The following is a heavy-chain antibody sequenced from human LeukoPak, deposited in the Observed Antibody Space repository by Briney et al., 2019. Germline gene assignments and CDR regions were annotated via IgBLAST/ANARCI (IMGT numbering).Heavy chain of an antibody. CDR2: ISGSGGST. CDR3: AKDAPYYDFWSGYLY. CDR1: GFTFSSYA. V-gene: IGHV3-23*01. Sequence: QTGGSLRLSCAASGFTFSSYAVGWVRQAPGKGLEWVSAISGSGGSTYYADSVKGRFTISRDNSKNTLYLQMNSLRAEDTAVYYCAKDAPYYDFWSGYLYWGQGTLVTVSS. J-gene: IGHJ4*02. D-gene: IGHD3-3*01.